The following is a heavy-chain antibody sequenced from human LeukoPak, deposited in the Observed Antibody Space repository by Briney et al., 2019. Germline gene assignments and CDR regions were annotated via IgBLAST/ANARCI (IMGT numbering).Heavy chain of an antibody. CDR1: GGSFSGYY. CDR2: INHSGST. V-gene: IGHV4-34*01. CDR3: ARGPGFLHYFDY. J-gene: IGHJ4*02. Sequence: PSETLSLTCAVYGGSFSGYYWSWIRQPPGKGLEWIGEINHSGSTNYNPSLKSRVTISVDTSKNQFSLKLSSVTAADTAVYYYARGPGFLHYFDYWGQGTLVTVSS.